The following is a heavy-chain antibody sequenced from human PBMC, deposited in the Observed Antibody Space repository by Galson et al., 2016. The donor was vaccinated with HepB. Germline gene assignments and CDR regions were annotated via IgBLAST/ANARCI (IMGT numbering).Heavy chain of an antibody. Sequence: SVKVSCKASGYTFTGYYMHWVRQAPGQGLEWMGWISPNSGATNYAQNFQGWVTMTRDTSISTAYMELSRLRSDDTAVYYCAISYTGWYGGVFDYWGQRTLVTVSS. CDR1: GYTFTGYY. CDR2: ISPNSGAT. V-gene: IGHV1-2*04. J-gene: IGHJ4*02. CDR3: AISYTGWYGGVFDY. D-gene: IGHD6-19*01.